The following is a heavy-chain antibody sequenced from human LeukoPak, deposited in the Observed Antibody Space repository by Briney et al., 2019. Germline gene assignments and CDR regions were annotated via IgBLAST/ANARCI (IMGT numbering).Heavy chain of an antibody. D-gene: IGHD6-13*01. J-gene: IGHJ6*02. CDR2: INHSGST. V-gene: IGHV4-34*01. CDR1: GGSFSGYY. Sequence: PSETLSLTCAVYGGSFSGYYWSWIRQPPGKGLEWIREINHSGSTNYNPSLKSRVTISVDTSKNQFSLKLSSVTAADTAVYYCARVRSSWYYYYYGIDVWGQGTTVTVSS. CDR3: ARVRSSWYYYYYGIDV.